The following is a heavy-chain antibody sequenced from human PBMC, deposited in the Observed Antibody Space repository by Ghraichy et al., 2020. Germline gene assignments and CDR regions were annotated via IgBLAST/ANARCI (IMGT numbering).Heavy chain of an antibody. J-gene: IGHJ4*02. CDR1: GFTFSSYS. V-gene: IGHV3-21*01. CDR2: ISSSSSYI. Sequence: GGSLRLSCAASGFTFSSYSMNWVRQAPGKGLEWVSSISSSSSYIYYADSVKGRFTISRDNAKNSLYLQMNSLRAEDTAVYYCARDEGREDSYGYDFDYWGQGTLVTVSS. CDR3: ARDEGREDSYGYDFDY. D-gene: IGHD5-18*01.